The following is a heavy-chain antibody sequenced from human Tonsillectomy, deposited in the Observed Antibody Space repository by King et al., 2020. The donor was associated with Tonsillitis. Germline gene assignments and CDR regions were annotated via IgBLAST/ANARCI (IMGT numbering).Heavy chain of an antibody. J-gene: IGHJ5*02. CDR3: AREMRDYYDSSGYPKNWFDP. D-gene: IGHD3-22*01. V-gene: IGHV1-18*04. CDR2: ISGYDANT. Sequence: VQLVQSGAEVKKPGASVKVSCKASGYTFARYGITWVRQAPGQGLEWMGWISGYDANTNYAQKFQGRVTMTSDTSTSTAYMELRSLRSDDTAVYYCAREMRDYYDSSGYPKNWFDPWGQGTLVTVSS. CDR1: GYTFARYG.